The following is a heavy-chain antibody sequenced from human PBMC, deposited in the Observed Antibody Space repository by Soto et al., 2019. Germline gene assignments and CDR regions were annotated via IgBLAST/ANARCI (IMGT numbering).Heavy chain of an antibody. Sequence: LTCAVSGGSISSSNWWSWVRQPPGKGLEWIGENYHSGSTYYNMSLKSRVTISVDKSNNQFSLKLTSMTAADSAVYYCARVGYTSGHYFDYWGQVTLVTLSP. V-gene: IGHV4-4*02. J-gene: IGHJ4*02. CDR1: GGSISSSNW. CDR2: NYHSGST. D-gene: IGHD5-18*01. CDR3: ARVGYTSGHYFDY.